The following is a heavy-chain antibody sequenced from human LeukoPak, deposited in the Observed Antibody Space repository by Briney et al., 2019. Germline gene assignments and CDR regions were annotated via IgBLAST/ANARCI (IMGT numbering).Heavy chain of an antibody. CDR2: IKSKTDGGTT. CDR1: GFTFSNAW. J-gene: IGHJ6*01. D-gene: IGHD3-16*01. CDR3: TTVPWGDYYYYVRDV. Sequence: GGSLRLSCAASGFTFSNAWMSWVRQAPGKGLEWVGRIKSKTDGGTTDYAAHVKGRFTISRDDSKNALYLQMNSLKTEDTAVYYCTTVPWGDYYYYVRDVWGQGTRVSVSS. V-gene: IGHV3-15*01.